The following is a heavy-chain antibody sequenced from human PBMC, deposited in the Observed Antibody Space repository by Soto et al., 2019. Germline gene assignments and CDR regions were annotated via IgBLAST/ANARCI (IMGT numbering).Heavy chain of an antibody. CDR2: TSYRSKWYN. D-gene: IGHD3-22*01. J-gene: IGHJ4*02. V-gene: IGHV6-1*01. Sequence: QTHSLTCDISGYSVSSNSAAWNWIRQSPSRGLEWLGRTSYRSKWYNDYAVSVKSRITINPDTSKNQFSLQLNSVTPEDTALYYCAFSDRSGFGFDSWCQGTLLTVSS. CDR3: AFSDRSGFGFDS. CDR1: GYSVSSNSAA.